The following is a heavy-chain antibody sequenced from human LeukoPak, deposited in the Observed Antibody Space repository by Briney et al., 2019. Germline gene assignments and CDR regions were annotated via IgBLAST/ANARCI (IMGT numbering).Heavy chain of an antibody. CDR3: ASHSGTAAGIGDY. CDR2: INADGRTT. V-gene: IGHV3-74*01. CDR1: GFTFGNSW. J-gene: IGHJ4*02. Sequence: GGSLRLSCAASGFTFGNSWVHWVRQAPGKGLVWVSLINADGRTTTYADSVKGRFTISRDNAKNSLYLQMNSLRAEDTAVYYCASHSGTAAGIGDYWGQGTLVTVSS. D-gene: IGHD6-13*01.